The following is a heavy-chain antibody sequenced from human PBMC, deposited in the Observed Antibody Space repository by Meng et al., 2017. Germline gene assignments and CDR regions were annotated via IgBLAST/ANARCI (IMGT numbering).Heavy chain of an antibody. V-gene: IGHV4-38-2*02. J-gene: IGHJ4*02. D-gene: IGHD6-13*01. CDR3: ASSGITGYSSSWYTPFDY. CDR2: IYHSGST. CDR1: GYSISSGYY. Sequence: ESLKISCTVSGYSISSGYYWGWIRQPPGKGLEWIGSIYHSGSTYYNPSLKSRVTISVDTSKNQFSLKLSSVTAADTAVYYCASSGITGYSSSWYTPFDYWGQGTLVTVSS.